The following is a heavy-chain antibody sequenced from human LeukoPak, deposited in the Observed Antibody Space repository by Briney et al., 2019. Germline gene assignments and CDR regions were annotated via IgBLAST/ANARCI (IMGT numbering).Heavy chain of an antibody. CDR2: IYPSGGAT. CDR3: ARSTSYSGRPLYYFDS. V-gene: IGHV1-46*01. CDR1: RYIFTTYY. Sequence: GASVKVSCKASRYIFTTYYLHWVRQAPGQGLGWMGIIYPSGGATNYAQKFQGRITLTRDTSTSTVYMEPNSLRSEDTAVYYCARSTSYSGRPLYYFDSWGQGTLVTVSS. D-gene: IGHD1-26*01. J-gene: IGHJ4*02.